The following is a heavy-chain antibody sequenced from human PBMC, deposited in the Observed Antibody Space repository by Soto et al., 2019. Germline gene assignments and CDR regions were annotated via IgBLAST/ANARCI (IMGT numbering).Heavy chain of an antibody. CDR2: IIPIFGTA. CDR1: GGTFSSYA. Sequence: QVQLVQSGAEVKKPGSSVKVSCKASGGTFSSYAISWVRQAPGQGLEWMGGIIPIFGTANYAQKFQGRVTITADESTRTAYMELSSLRSEDTAVYYCARDQGIAVAGTYYYGMDVWGKGTTVTVSS. CDR3: ARDQGIAVAGTYYYGMDV. V-gene: IGHV1-69*01. J-gene: IGHJ6*04. D-gene: IGHD6-19*01.